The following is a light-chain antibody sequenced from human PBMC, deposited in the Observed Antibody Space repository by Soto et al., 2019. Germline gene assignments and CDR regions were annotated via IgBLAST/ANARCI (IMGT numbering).Light chain of an antibody. CDR3: QQYNNWPPIT. CDR2: DAS. J-gene: IGKJ5*01. Sequence: TQSACTLSLSPWEIATLSFRASQSVSSSLAWYQQRPGQAPRLLIYDASNRATGIPARFSGSGSGTDFTLTISSLQSEDFAVYYCQQYNNWPPITFGQGTRLEIK. V-gene: IGKV3D-15*01. CDR1: QSVSSS.